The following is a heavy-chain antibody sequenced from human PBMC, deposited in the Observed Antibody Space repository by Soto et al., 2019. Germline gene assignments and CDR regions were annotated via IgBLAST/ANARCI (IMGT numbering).Heavy chain of an antibody. CDR3: ARDGGYATVDC. J-gene: IGHJ4*02. Sequence: ASVKVSCKASGYTFTNYGISWVRQAPGQGLEWMGIINPSGGSTRYAQKFQGRVTMTRDTSTSTVYMELSSLRSEDTAVYYCARDGGYATVDCWGQGTLVTVSS. CDR1: GYTFTNYG. CDR2: INPSGGST. D-gene: IGHD2-15*01. V-gene: IGHV1-46*01.